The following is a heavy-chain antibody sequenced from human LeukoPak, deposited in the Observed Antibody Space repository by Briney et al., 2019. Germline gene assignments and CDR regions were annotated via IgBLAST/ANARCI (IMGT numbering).Heavy chain of an antibody. CDR2: INPSGGST. J-gene: IGHJ4*02. V-gene: IGHV1-46*01. CDR3: ARVALRPYSSGWFDY. Sequence: ALVKVSCKASGYTFTSYYMHWVRQAPGQGLEWMGIINPSGGSTSYAQKFQGRVTMTRDTSTSTVYMELCSLRSEGTAVYYCARVALRPYSSGWFDYWGQGTLVAVSS. D-gene: IGHD6-19*01. CDR1: GYTFTSYY.